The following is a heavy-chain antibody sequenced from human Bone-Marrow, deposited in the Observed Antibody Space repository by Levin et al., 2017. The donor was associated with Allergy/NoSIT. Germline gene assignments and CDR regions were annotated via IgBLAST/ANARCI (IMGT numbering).Heavy chain of an antibody. D-gene: IGHD6-19*01. CDR2: INPGGETT. Sequence: ASVKVSCKASGYSFTSYYMHWVRQAPGQGLEWMGIINPGGETTNYAQKFQGRVTMTRDTSTSTVYMDLSSLRSGDTAVYYCAREFNPWLATQQRVFFYGVDVWGQGTTVTVSS. CDR3: AREFNPWLATQQRVFFYGVDV. CDR1: GYSFTSYY. V-gene: IGHV1-46*01. J-gene: IGHJ6*02.